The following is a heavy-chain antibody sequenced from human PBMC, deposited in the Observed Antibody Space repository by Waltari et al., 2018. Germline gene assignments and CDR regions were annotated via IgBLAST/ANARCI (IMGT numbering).Heavy chain of an antibody. V-gene: IGHV1-69*01. D-gene: IGHD4-17*01. CDR1: GGTFSSYA. CDR3: ASSNYGGNRYYYYGMDV. Sequence: QVQLVQSGAEVKKPGSSVKVSCKASGGTFSSYAISWVRQAPGQGLEWMGGSIPIFGTANYAQKFQGRVTITADESTSTAYMELSSLRSEDTAVYYCASSNYGGNRYYYYGMDVWGQGTTVTVSS. CDR2: SIPIFGTA. J-gene: IGHJ6*02.